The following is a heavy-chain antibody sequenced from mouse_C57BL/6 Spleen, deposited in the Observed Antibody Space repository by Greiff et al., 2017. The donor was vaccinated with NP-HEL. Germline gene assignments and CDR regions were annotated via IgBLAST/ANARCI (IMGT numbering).Heavy chain of an antibody. V-gene: IGHV5-9-1*02. D-gene: IGHD2-4*01. CDR1: GFTFRSYA. J-gene: IGHJ3*01. CDR2: ISSGGDYI. Sequence: EVNLVESGEGLVKPGGSLKLSCAASGFTFRSYAMSWVRQTPEKRLEWVAYISSGGDYIYYADTVKGRFTISRDNARNTLYLQMSSLKSEDTAMYYGTRAENDSLFAYWGQGTLVTVSA. CDR3: TRAENDSLFAY.